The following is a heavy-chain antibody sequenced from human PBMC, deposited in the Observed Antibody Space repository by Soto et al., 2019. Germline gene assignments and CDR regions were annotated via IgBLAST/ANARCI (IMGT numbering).Heavy chain of an antibody. CDR1: GFTFTSSA. CDR2: IVVGSGNT. Sequence: QMHLVQSGPEVKKPGTSVKVSCKASGFTFTSSAVQWVRQARGQRLEWIGWIVVGSGNTNYAQKFQERVTITRDMXTXRAYMELSSLRSEDTAVYYCAAVDLSTLHYYYGMDVWGQGTTVTVSS. J-gene: IGHJ6*02. V-gene: IGHV1-58*01. D-gene: IGHD2-2*03. CDR3: AAVDLSTLHYYYGMDV.